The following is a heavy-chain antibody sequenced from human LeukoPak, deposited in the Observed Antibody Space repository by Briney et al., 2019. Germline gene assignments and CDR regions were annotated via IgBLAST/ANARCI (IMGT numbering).Heavy chain of an antibody. Sequence: ASVKVSCKASGYTFTSYDINWVRQATGQGLEWMGWMNPNSGNTGYAQKFQGRVTMTRNTSISTAYMELSSLRSEDTAVYYCAKDSKRWKTYYYASGSYHFDYWGQGTLVTVSS. V-gene: IGHV1-8*01. CDR2: MNPNSGNT. CDR1: GYTFTSYD. CDR3: AKDSKRWKTYYYASGSYHFDY. D-gene: IGHD3-10*01. J-gene: IGHJ4*02.